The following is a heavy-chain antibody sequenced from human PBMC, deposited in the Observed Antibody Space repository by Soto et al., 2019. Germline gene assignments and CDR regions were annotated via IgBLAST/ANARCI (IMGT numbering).Heavy chain of an antibody. CDR1: WNTLTSYD. J-gene: IGHJ4*02. CDR3: ARGRASGSYYLLDY. D-gene: IGHD3-10*01. Sequence: ASVKVSWTASWNTLTSYDINWGRQATGHGREWMGLINPNSGNIGYAQKFQGRVTMTRDTAIRTAYMEVSRLRSDDTAVYHRARGRASGSYYLLDYWGQGTLVTVS. V-gene: IGHV1-8*01. CDR2: INPNSGNI.